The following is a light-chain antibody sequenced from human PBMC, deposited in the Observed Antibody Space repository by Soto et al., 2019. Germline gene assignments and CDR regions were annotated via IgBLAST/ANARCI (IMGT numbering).Light chain of an antibody. Sequence: EIVLTQFPATLSLSPGERATLSCRASQSVSSYLAWYQQRPGQAPRLLIYDASNRATGIPARFSGSGSGTDFTLTISSLEPEDFALYYCHQRSNWPLTFGPGTKVDIK. V-gene: IGKV3-11*01. CDR1: QSVSSY. J-gene: IGKJ3*01. CDR3: HQRSNWPLT. CDR2: DAS.